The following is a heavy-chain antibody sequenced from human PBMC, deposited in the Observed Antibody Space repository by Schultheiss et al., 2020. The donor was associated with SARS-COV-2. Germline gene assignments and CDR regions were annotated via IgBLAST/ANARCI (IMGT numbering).Heavy chain of an antibody. D-gene: IGHD5-18*01. J-gene: IGHJ5*02. CDR1: GYTFTGYY. V-gene: IGHV1-2*02. Sequence: ASVKVSCKASGYTFTGYYMHWVRQAPGQGLEWMGWINPNSGGTNYAQKFQGRVTMTRDTSISTAYMELSRLRSDDTAVYYCARDGGGYSWNWFDPWGQGTLVTSPQ. CDR2: INPNSGGT. CDR3: ARDGGGYSWNWFDP.